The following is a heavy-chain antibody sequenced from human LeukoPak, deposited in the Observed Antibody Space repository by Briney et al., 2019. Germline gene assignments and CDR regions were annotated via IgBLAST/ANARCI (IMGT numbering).Heavy chain of an antibody. J-gene: IGHJ6*03. CDR1: GYTFTSYY. Sequence: GASVKVSCKASGYTFTSYYMHWVRQAPGQGLEWMGIINPSGGSTSYAQKFQGRVTMTRDMSTSTVYMELSSLRSEDTAVYYCARDRDDDYGLGSYPTGYMDVWGKGTTVTVSS. CDR3: ARDRDDDYGLGSYPTGYMDV. D-gene: IGHD3-16*02. CDR2: INPSGGST. V-gene: IGHV1-46*01.